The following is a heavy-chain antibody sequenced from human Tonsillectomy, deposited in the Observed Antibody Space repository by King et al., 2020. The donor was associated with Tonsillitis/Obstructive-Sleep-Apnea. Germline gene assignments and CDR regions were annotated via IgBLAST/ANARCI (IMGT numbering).Heavy chain of an antibody. J-gene: IGHJ3*02. CDR2: IYYSGST. CDR1: GGSVSSSIYY. D-gene: IGHD3-3*01. V-gene: IGHV4-39*01. Sequence: QLQLQESGPGLVKPSETLSLTCTVSGGSVSSSIYYWGWIRQPPGKGLEWIGSIYYSGSTHYNPSLKSRVTISVDTSKNQFSLKLSSLTAADTAVYYCAGFGLVIYDAFDIWGQGTMVTVSS. CDR3: AGFGLVIYDAFDI.